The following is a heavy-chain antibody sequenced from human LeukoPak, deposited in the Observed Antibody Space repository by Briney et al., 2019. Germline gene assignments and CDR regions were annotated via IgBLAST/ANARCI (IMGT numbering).Heavy chain of an antibody. J-gene: IGHJ5*02. D-gene: IGHD1-26*01. V-gene: IGHV1-18*01. CDR2: ISAYNGNT. CDR3: ARDLIWYSGSYYVWFDP. Sequence: ASVKVSCKASGCTFTSYGISWVRQAPGQGLEWVGWISAYNGNTKYAQKFQGRVTMTTDTSTSTAYMELRSLTSDDTAVYYCARDLIWYSGSYYVWFDPWGQGTLVTVSS. CDR1: GCTFTSYG.